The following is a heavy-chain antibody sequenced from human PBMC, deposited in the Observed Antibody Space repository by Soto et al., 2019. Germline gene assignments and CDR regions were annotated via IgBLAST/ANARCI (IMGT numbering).Heavy chain of an antibody. CDR2: IYYSGET. CDR3: ASTWTRGGYYFAY. D-gene: IGHD2-15*01. J-gene: IGHJ4*02. Sequence: SETLSLTCTVSGGSISSSSYYWGWIRQPPGKGLEWIGSIYYSGETYYSPSLTSRVTISVDTSKNQFSLKLSSGTAEDRAVYYCASTWTRGGYYFAYWGRGPLVPVSS. CDR1: GGSISSSSYY. V-gene: IGHV4-39*01.